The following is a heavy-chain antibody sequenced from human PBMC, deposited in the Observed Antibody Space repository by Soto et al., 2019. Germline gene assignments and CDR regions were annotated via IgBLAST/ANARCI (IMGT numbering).Heavy chain of an antibody. Sequence: ASVKVSCKASGYTFTGYYMHWVRQAPGQGLEWMGWINPNSGGTNYAQKFQGWVTMTRDTSISTAYMELNSLRPEDTALYYCAKDMKWGGMTTIHYFDSWGQGTLVTVSS. J-gene: IGHJ4*02. V-gene: IGHV1-2*04. CDR2: INPNSGGT. CDR1: GYTFTGYY. CDR3: AKDMKWGGMTTIHYFDS. D-gene: IGHD4-17*01.